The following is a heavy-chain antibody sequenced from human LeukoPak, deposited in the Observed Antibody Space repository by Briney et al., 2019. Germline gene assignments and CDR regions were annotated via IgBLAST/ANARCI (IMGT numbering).Heavy chain of an antibody. CDR3: AGGNWFDP. Sequence: PGGSLRLSCAASGFTFSTYEMNWVRQAPGKGLEWVSYISNSGSTIYYADSVKGRFTISRDNAKNSLYLQMSSLRAEDTALYNCAGGNWFDPWGQGTLVTVSS. V-gene: IGHV3-48*03. J-gene: IGHJ5*02. CDR2: ISNSGSTI. CDR1: GFTFSTYE.